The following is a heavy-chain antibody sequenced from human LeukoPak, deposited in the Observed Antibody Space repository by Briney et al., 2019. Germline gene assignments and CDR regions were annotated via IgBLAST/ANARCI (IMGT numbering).Heavy chain of an antibody. Sequence: GRSLRLSCAASGFTFSSCAMSWVRQAPGKGLEWVSTISGSGSNTYYADSVKGRFTISRDNSRDALYLQMHSLRADDTAVYFCAKTPRGYTYVPDYWGQGTLVTVSS. V-gene: IGHV3-23*01. CDR3: AKTPRGYTYVPDY. CDR1: GFTFSSCA. D-gene: IGHD5-18*01. J-gene: IGHJ4*02. CDR2: ISGSGSNT.